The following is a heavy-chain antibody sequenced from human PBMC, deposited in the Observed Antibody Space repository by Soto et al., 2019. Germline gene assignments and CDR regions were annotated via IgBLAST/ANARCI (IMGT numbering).Heavy chain of an antibody. CDR2: IYYSGST. CDR3: ARGHDYGDPQPLN. Sequence: QVQLQESGPGLVKPSETLSLTCTVSGGSISSYYWSWIRQPPGKGLEWIGYIYYSGSTNYNPSLKSRVTISVDTSKNQFSLKLSSVTAADTAVYYCARGHDYGDPQPLNWGQGTLVTVSS. J-gene: IGHJ4*02. CDR1: GGSISSYY. V-gene: IGHV4-59*01. D-gene: IGHD4-17*01.